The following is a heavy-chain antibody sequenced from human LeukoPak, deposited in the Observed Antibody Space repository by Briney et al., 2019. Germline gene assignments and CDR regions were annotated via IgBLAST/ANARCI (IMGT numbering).Heavy chain of an antibody. V-gene: IGHV3-48*03. CDR2: ISSSGSTI. CDR1: GFTFSSYE. CDR3: ARGGIVVVVAATRGQVNY. J-gene: IGHJ4*02. Sequence: GGSLRLSCAASGFTFSSYEMNWVRQAPGKGLEWVSYISSSGSTIYYADSVKGRFTISRDNAKNSLYLQMNSLRAEDTAVYYCARGGIVVVVAATRGQVNYWGQGTLVTVSS. D-gene: IGHD2-15*01.